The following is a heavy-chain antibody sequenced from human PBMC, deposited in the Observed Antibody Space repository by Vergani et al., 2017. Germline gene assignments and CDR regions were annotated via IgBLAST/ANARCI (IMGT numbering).Heavy chain of an antibody. V-gene: IGHV3-9*01. CDR2: ISWNSGST. CDR3: AKSDLGSGSYYYPYYYYGMDV. J-gene: IGHJ6*02. Sequence: EVQLVESGGGLVQPGRSLRLSCAASGFTFDDYAMHWVRQAPGKGLEWVSGISWNSGSTGYADSVKGRFTISRNNAKNSLYLQLNSLRAKDTALYYCAKSDLGSGSYYYPYYYYGMDVWGQGTTVTVSS. D-gene: IGHD3-10*01. CDR1: GFTFDDYA.